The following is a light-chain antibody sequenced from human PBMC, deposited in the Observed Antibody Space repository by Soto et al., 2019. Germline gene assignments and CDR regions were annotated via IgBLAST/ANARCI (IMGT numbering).Light chain of an antibody. CDR2: AAS. Sequence: DIQMTQSPSSLSASVGDRVTITCRAGQSTSIYVNWYQQKPGKAPKLLIYAASSLQSGVPSRFSGSESETDFTLTISSLQPEDFANYYCQQSYSTPYTFGHGTKLAIK. CDR1: QSTSIY. V-gene: IGKV1-39*01. CDR3: QQSYSTPYT. J-gene: IGKJ2*01.